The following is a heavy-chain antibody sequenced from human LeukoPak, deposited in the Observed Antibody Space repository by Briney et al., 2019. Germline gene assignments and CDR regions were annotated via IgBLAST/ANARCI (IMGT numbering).Heavy chain of an antibody. V-gene: IGHV4-59*01. CDR3: ARDILTGYSDY. J-gene: IGHJ4*02. CDR1: GGSISSYH. CDR2: IYYSGST. Sequence: SETLSLTRTVSGGSISSYHWSWIRQPPGKGLEWIGYIYYSGSTNYNPSLKSRVTISVDTSKNQFSLKLSSVTAADTAVYYCARDILTGYSDYWGQGTLVTVSS. D-gene: IGHD3-9*01.